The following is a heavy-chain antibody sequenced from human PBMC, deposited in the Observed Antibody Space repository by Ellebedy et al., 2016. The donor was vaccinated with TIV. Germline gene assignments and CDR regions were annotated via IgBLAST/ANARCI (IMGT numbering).Heavy chain of an antibody. CDR1: GGTFSSYA. CDR3: ARLGVIAAAGASDY. D-gene: IGHD6-13*01. J-gene: IGHJ4*02. Sequence: AASVKVSCKASGGTFSSYAISWVRQAPGQGLEWMGRIIPILGIANYAQKFQGRVTITADKSTSPAYMELSSLRSEDTAVYYCARLGVIAAAGASDYWGQGTLVIVSS. CDR2: IIPILGIA. V-gene: IGHV1-69*04.